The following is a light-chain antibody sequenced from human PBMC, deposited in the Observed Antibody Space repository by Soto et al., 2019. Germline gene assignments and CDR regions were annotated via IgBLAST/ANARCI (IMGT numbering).Light chain of an antibody. J-gene: IGLJ3*02. Sequence: QSVLTQPPSASGTPGQRVTISCSGSSSNIGSNIVNWYQHLPGTAPKLLIKTDNQRPSGVPDRFSGSKSDTSASLAISGRQSEDEADYYCAAWDDSLNGGLFGGGTKLTVL. CDR1: SSNIGSNI. V-gene: IGLV1-44*01. CDR2: TDN. CDR3: AAWDDSLNGGL.